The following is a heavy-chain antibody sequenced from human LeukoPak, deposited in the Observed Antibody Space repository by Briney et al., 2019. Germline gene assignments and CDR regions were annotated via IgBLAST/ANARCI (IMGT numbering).Heavy chain of an antibody. Sequence: TGGSLRLSCAASGFTFSSYSMNWVRQAPGKGLEWVSYISSSSSTIYYADSVKGRFTISRDNDKNSLYLQMHSLRDEDTAVYYCARVSDDILTGYQYWGQGTLVTVSS. CDR1: GFTFSSYS. V-gene: IGHV3-48*02. CDR2: ISSSSSTI. J-gene: IGHJ4*02. D-gene: IGHD3-9*01. CDR3: ARVSDDILTGYQY.